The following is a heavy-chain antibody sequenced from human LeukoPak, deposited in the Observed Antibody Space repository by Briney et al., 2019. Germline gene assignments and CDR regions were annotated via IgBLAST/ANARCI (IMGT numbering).Heavy chain of an antibody. J-gene: IGHJ3*02. Sequence: RAASVKVSCKVSGYTLTELSMHWVRQAPGKGLEWMGGFDPEDGETIYAQKFQGRVTMTEDTSTDTAYMELSSLRSEDTAVYYCATTPYYYDSSGYAFDIWGQGTMVTVSS. CDR2: FDPEDGET. D-gene: IGHD3-22*01. CDR1: GYTLTELS. V-gene: IGHV1-24*01. CDR3: ATTPYYYDSSGYAFDI.